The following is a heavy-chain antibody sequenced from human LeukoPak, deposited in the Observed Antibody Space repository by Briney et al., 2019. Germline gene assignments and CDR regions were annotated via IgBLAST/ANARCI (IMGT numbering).Heavy chain of an antibody. V-gene: IGHV3-23*01. CDR2: ISGSGGIT. Sequence: GGSLRLSCAASGFTFSSYAMNWVRQAPGKGLEWVSVISGSGGITYYADSVKGRFTISRDNSKNTLYLHMNSLRAEDTALYYCAKFHYDYVWGSYRSDSSFDYWGQGTLVTVSS. CDR1: GFTFSSYA. CDR3: AKFHYDYVWGSYRSDSSFDY. J-gene: IGHJ4*02. D-gene: IGHD3-16*02.